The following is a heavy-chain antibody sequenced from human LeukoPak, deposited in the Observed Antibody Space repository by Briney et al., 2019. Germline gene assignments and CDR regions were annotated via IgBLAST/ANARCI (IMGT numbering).Heavy chain of an antibody. CDR2: INWNGVST. CDR3: ARSPRIIIVRGLISYYYYMDV. V-gene: IGHV3-20*04. CDR1: GFTFDDYG. Sequence: PGGSLRLSCAASGFTFDDYGMAWVRQAPGKGLERVSGINWNGVSTGYADSVKGRFTISRDNAKNSLYLQMNSLRAEDTALYYCARSPRIIIVRGLISYYYYMDVWGKGTTVTVSS. D-gene: IGHD3-10*01. J-gene: IGHJ6*03.